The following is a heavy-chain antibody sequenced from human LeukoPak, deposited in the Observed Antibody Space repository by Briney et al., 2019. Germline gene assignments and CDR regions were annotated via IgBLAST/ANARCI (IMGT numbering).Heavy chain of an antibody. J-gene: IGHJ4*02. CDR1: GFTFSTYW. CDR3: ARDNGYYDSSGYKRPFDY. CDR2: ISSSGSTI. V-gene: IGHV3-48*04. Sequence: GGSLRLSCAASGFTFSTYWMTWVRQAPGKGLEWVSYISSSGSTIYYADSVKGRFTISRDNAKNSLYLQMNSLRAEDTAVYYCARDNGYYDSSGYKRPFDYWGQGTLVTVSS. D-gene: IGHD3-22*01.